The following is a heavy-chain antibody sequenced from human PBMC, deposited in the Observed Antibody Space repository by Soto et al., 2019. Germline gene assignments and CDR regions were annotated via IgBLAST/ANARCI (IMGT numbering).Heavy chain of an antibody. CDR2: ISYDGSNK. D-gene: IGHD4-4*01. V-gene: IGHV3-30-3*01. Sequence: PGGPQRLSYAASGFTFSSYVLHWVSQPPGKGLEWVAIISYDGSNKYYADSVKGRFSISRDNSKNTLYLQMNSLRGEDTAVYYCARSPTASNWFDPWGQGTLVTVSS. J-gene: IGHJ5*02. CDR1: GFTFSSYV. CDR3: ARSPTASNWFDP.